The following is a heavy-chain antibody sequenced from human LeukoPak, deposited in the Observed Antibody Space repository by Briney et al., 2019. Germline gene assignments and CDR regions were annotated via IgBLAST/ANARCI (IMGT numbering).Heavy chain of an antibody. J-gene: IGHJ4*02. Sequence: GGSLRLSCAASGFTFSSYWMHCVRQAPGTGLVWVSLINSDGSSTNYADSVKGRFTISRDNAKNTLYLQMNSLRAEDTAVYYCATDVPAVTIFGYWGQGTLVTASS. CDR1: GFTFSSYW. CDR3: ATDVPAVTIFGY. V-gene: IGHV3-74*01. CDR2: INSDGSST. D-gene: IGHD2-2*01.